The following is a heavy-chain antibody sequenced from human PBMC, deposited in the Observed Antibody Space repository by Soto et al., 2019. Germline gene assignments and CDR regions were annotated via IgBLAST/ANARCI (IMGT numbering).Heavy chain of an antibody. V-gene: IGHV3-23*01. Sequence: GGSLRLSCAACGFTFSSYAMSWARQAPGKGLEWVSAISGSGGSTYYADSVKGRFTISRDNSKNTLYLQMNSLRAEDTAVYYCAKDHFPATYYYGSGSPIYGMDVWGQGTTVTVSS. CDR2: ISGSGGST. CDR1: GFTFSSYA. CDR3: AKDHFPATYYYGSGSPIYGMDV. D-gene: IGHD3-10*01. J-gene: IGHJ6*02.